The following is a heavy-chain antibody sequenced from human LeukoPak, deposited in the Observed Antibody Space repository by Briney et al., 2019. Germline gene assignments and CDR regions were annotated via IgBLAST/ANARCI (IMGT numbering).Heavy chain of an antibody. D-gene: IGHD2-21*02. V-gene: IGHV3-21*05. CDR2: ISSSSSYI. J-gene: IGHJ3*02. Sequence: GGSLRLSCAASGFTFSSYSMNWVRQAPGKGLEWVSYISSSSSYIYYADSVKGRFTISRDNAKNSLYLQMNSLGAEDTAVYYCARFVVVTAIRAFDIWGQGTMVTVSS. CDR1: GFTFSSYS. CDR3: ARFVVVTAIRAFDI.